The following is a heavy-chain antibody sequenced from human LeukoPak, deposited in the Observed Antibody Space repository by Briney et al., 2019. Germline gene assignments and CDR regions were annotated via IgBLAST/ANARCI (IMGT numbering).Heavy chain of an antibody. CDR3: ARDGTVAGNPFDY. J-gene: IGHJ4*02. Sequence: GKSLRLSCAASGFTFSNSAMHWVRQAPGKGLEWVAFISYDGNNKYYADSVKGRFTISRDNSKNTLYMQMNSLRAEDTAVYYCARDGTVAGNPFDYWGQGTLVTVSS. V-gene: IGHV3-30-3*01. CDR2: ISYDGNNK. CDR1: GFTFSNSA. D-gene: IGHD6-19*01.